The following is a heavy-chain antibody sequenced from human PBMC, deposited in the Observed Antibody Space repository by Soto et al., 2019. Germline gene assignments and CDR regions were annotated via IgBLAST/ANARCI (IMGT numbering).Heavy chain of an antibody. Sequence: SVKVSCKASGGTFYTYTFSWVRQAPGQGLEWMGSITPIYPTTNYAEKFQGRLTVTADGSTSTAYMELSSLTSDDTAVYYCARIPRYSFPTSDDLDSWGQGTLVTVSS. CDR1: GGTFYTYT. J-gene: IGHJ4*02. CDR3: ARIPRYSFPTSDDLDS. D-gene: IGHD5-18*01. V-gene: IGHV1-69*13. CDR2: ITPIYPTT.